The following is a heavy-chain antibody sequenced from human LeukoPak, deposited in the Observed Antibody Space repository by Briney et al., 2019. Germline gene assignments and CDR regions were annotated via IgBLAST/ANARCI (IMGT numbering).Heavy chain of an antibody. J-gene: IGHJ4*02. CDR3: AKDVEG. V-gene: IGHV3-30*18. Sequence: GGSLRLSCAASGFIFSTYGMDWVRQTPGKGLKWVGIISYDGSNQFYADSVKGRFTISRDNSKNTLYLQMNNLRPEDTAVYYCAKDVEGWGQGTLVTVSA. CDR2: ISYDGSNQ. CDR1: GFIFSTYG.